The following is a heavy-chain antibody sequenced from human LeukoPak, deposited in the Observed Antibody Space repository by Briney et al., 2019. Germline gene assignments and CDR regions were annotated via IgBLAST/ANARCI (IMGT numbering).Heavy chain of an antibody. J-gene: IGHJ4*02. V-gene: IGHV3-30*03. Sequence: GGSLRLSCAASGFTFSSSGMHWVRQAPGKGLEWVAVISSDGSDKYYTDSVKGRFAISRDNSKNTLYLQMNSLRAEDTAVYYCARGPMGAHLGYWGQGTLVTVSS. CDR2: ISSDGSDK. CDR1: GFTFSSSG. D-gene: IGHD3-10*01. CDR3: ARGPMGAHLGY.